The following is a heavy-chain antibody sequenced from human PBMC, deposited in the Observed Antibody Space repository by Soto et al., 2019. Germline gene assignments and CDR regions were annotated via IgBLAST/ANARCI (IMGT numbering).Heavy chain of an antibody. D-gene: IGHD3-10*01. CDR1: GFTFSSYS. CDR3: ARDLTPPANVLLWFGELNP. CDR2: ISSSSSTI. V-gene: IGHV3-48*01. Sequence: GGSLRLSCAASGFTFSSYSMNWVRQAPGKGLEWVSYISSSSSTIYYADSVKGRFTISRDNAKNSLYLQMNSLRAEDTAVYYCARDLTPPANVLLWFGELNPWGQGTLVTVSS. J-gene: IGHJ5*02.